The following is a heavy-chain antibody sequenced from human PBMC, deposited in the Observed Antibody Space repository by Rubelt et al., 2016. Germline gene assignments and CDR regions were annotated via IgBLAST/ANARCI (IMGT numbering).Heavy chain of an antibody. D-gene: IGHD4-11*01. CDR3: ARIDYRINYYYYGMDV. Sequence: QLQLQESGPGLVKPSETLSLTCTVSGGSISSSSYYWGWIRQPPGKGLEWIGSIYYSGSTYYNPSLKCRVPISVDTAKNRFSRKRGSVTAADTAAYYCARIDYRINYYYYGMDVWGQGTTVTVSS. CDR1: GGSISSSSYY. V-gene: IGHV4-39*01. CDR2: IYYSGST. J-gene: IGHJ6*02.